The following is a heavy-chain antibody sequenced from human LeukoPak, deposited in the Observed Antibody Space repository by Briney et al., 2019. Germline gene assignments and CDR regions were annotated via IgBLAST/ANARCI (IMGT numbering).Heavy chain of an antibody. Sequence: SGESLKISCKGSGYTFFTYWIGWVRQMPGKGLEWMGIIYPGDSDTRYSPSFQGQVTISADKSISTAYLQWSSLKASDTAMYYCASRVTTRGPDAFDIWGQGTMVTVSS. CDR1: GYTFFTYW. J-gene: IGHJ3*02. CDR2: IYPGDSDT. D-gene: IGHD4-17*01. CDR3: ASRVTTRGPDAFDI. V-gene: IGHV5-51*01.